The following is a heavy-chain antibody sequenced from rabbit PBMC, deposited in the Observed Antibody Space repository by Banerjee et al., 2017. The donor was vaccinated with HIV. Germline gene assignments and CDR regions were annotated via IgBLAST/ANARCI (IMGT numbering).Heavy chain of an antibody. V-gene: IGHV1S40*01. Sequence: GGSSGSSHYATWAKGRFTISKTSSTTVTLQMTSLTAADTATYFCARAVGGAGYARDLWGPGTLVTVS. D-gene: IGHD6-1*01. CDR3: ARAVGGAGYARDL. CDR2: GGSSGSS. J-gene: IGHJ4*01.